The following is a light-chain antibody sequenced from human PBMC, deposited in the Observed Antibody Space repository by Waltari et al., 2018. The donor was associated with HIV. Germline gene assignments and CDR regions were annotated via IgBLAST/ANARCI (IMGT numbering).Light chain of an antibody. Sequence: SYELTQPPSVSVSPGQTASIPCSGDKFGDQYTSWSQQMPGQSPVLVIYQDNKRPSGIPERFSGSNSGNTATLTISGTQAMDEADYYCQAWDSSTVVFGGGTKLTVL. V-gene: IGLV3-1*01. CDR3: QAWDSSTVV. CDR1: KFGDQY. CDR2: QDN. J-gene: IGLJ2*01.